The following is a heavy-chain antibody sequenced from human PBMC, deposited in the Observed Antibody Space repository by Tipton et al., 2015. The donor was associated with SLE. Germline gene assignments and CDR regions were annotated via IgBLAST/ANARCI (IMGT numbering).Heavy chain of an antibody. CDR1: GVSISTYY. CDR2: FYFSGSS. Sequence: TLSLTCSVSGVSISTYYWSWIRQSPGKGLEWIGFFYFSGSSQYNPSLKSRVAISADTSNNQFSLKMRSVTAADTAVYFCARGYCSDGVCYGFGFFDYWGQGNLVTVSS. CDR3: ARGYCSDGVCYGFGFFDY. D-gene: IGHD2-8*01. J-gene: IGHJ4*02. V-gene: IGHV4-59*12.